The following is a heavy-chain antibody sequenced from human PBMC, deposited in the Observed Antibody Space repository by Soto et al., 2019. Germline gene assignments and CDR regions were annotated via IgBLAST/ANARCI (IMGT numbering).Heavy chain of an antibody. V-gene: IGHV1-69*12. J-gene: IGHJ4*02. D-gene: IGHD3-22*01. Sequence: QVQLVQSGAEVKKPGSSVKVSCKASGGTFSSYAISGVRQAPGQGLEWMGGIIPIFGTANYAQKFQGRVTITADESTSTAYMELSSLRSEDTAVYYCARGLYYYDSSGYYIPLDYWGQGTLVTVSS. CDR1: GGTFSSYA. CDR3: ARGLYYYDSSGYYIPLDY. CDR2: IIPIFGTA.